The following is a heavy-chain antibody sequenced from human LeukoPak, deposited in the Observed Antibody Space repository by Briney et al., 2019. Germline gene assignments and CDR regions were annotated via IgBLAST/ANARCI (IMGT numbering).Heavy chain of an antibody. CDR1: GGSISSGGYY. J-gene: IGHJ3*02. V-gene: IGHV4-30-2*01. CDR3: ARGGDFWSGESAFDI. CDR2: IYHSGST. D-gene: IGHD3-3*01. Sequence: SETLSLTCTVSGGSISSGGYYWSWIRQPPGKGLEWIGYIYHSGSTYYNPSLKSRVTISVDRSKNQFSLKLSSVTAADTAVYYCARGGDFWSGESAFDIWGQGTMVTVSS.